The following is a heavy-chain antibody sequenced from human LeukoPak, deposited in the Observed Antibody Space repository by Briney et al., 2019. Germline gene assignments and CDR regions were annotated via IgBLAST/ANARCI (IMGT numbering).Heavy chain of an antibody. J-gene: IGHJ4*02. CDR1: GDSISSGGYY. CDR2: IYYSGST. V-gene: IGHV4-39*07. D-gene: IGHD5-24*01. CDR3: ARELGRRDGYNDALDY. Sequence: SETLSLTCTVSGDSISSGGYYWGWIRQPPGKGLEWIGNIYYSGSTYYNPSLKSRVTISVDTSKNQFSLKLSSVTAADTAVHYCARELGRRDGYNDALDYWGQGTLVTVSS.